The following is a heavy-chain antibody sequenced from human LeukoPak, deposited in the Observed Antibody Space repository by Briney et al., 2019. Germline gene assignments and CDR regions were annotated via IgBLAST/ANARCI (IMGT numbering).Heavy chain of an antibody. CDR3: ARVSLVGATTPIFDY. D-gene: IGHD1-26*01. Sequence: ASVKVSCTASGYTFTSYYMHWVRQAPGQGLEWMGIINPSGGGTTYAQKFQGRVTMTRDTSTSTVYMELSSLRSEDTAMYYCARVSLVGATTPIFDYWGQGTLVTVSS. CDR2: INPSGGGT. CDR1: GYTFTSYY. J-gene: IGHJ4*02. V-gene: IGHV1-46*01.